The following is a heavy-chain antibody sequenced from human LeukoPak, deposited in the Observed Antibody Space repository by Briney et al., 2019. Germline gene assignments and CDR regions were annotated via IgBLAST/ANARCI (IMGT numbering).Heavy chain of an antibody. V-gene: IGHV4-59*01. Sequence: SETLSLTCTVSGGSISSYYWSWIRQPPGKGLEWTGYIYYSGSTNYNPSLKSRVTISVDTSKNQFSLKLSSVTAADTAVYYCARGWEPPLYYYWGQGTLVTVSS. CDR3: ARGWEPPLYYY. J-gene: IGHJ4*02. CDR1: GGSISSYY. D-gene: IGHD4-23*01. CDR2: IYYSGST.